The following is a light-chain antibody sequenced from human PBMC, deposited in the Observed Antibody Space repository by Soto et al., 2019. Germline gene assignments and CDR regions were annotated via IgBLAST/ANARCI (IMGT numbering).Light chain of an antibody. V-gene: IGKV1-5*03. Sequence: DIQMTQSPSTLNASIGDRVTITCRASQSINSWLAWYQQKPGKAPKLLIYKASSLESGVPSRFSGSGSGTEFTLTISSLQPDDFTTYYCHQYNSYPWTFGQGTKVDIK. CDR1: QSINSW. CDR3: HQYNSYPWT. CDR2: KAS. J-gene: IGKJ1*01.